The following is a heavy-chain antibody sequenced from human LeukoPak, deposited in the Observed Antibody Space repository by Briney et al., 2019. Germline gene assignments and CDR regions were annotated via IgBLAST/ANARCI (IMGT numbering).Heavy chain of an antibody. V-gene: IGHV4-34*01. CDR3: ARGPDSGSHFAWFDP. D-gene: IGHD3-10*01. CDR1: GGSFSGFY. Sequence: SETLSLTCAVYGGSFSGFYWSWVRQPPGKGLEWIGEINHSGSIHYNPSIKSRVTILVDTSRNQFSLKLTSVTAADTAVYYCARGPDSGSHFAWFDPWGQGTLVTVSS. J-gene: IGHJ5*02. CDR2: INHSGSI.